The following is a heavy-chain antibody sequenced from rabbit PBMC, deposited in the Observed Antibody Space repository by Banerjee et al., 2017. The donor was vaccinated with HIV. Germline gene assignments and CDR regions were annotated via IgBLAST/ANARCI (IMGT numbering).Heavy chain of an antibody. CDR1: GFIFIDNDA. CDR2: IDGGSGKT. V-gene: IGHV1S45*01. CDR3: ARYNRDGGSYALSRLDL. J-gene: IGHJ3*01. D-gene: IGHD8-1*01. Sequence: QEQLEESGGGLVQPGGSLALTCKASGFIFIDNDAMCWVRQAPGKGLEWIACIDGGSGKTYYATWAKGRFSISKTSSTTVTLQMTSLTAADTATYFCARYNRDGGSYALSRLDLWGQGTLVTVS.